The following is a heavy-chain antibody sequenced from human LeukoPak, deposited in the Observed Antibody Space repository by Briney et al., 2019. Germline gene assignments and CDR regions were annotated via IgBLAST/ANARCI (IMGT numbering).Heavy chain of an antibody. Sequence: GGSLRLSCAASGFTFSSYAMSWVRQAPGKGLEWVPAISGSGGSTYYADSVKGRFTISRDNSKNTLYLQMNSLRAEDTAVYYCAKAIVVVVAAAYFDYWGQGTLVTVSS. CDR1: GFTFSSYA. J-gene: IGHJ4*02. CDR2: ISGSGGST. CDR3: AKAIVVVVAAAYFDY. V-gene: IGHV3-23*01. D-gene: IGHD2-15*01.